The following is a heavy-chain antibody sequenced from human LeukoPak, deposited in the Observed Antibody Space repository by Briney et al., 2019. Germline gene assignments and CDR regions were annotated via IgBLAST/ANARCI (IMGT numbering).Heavy chain of an antibody. Sequence: GGSLRLSCAASGFTFSSYAMSWVRQAPGKGLEWVSAISGSGGSTYYADSVKGRFTISRDNSKNTLYLQMNSLRAEDTAVYYCAKDFRRGYGGYEWDYWGQGTLVTVSS. CDR3: AKDFRRGYGGYEWDY. J-gene: IGHJ4*02. V-gene: IGHV3-23*01. CDR1: GFTFSSYA. D-gene: IGHD5-12*01. CDR2: ISGSGGST.